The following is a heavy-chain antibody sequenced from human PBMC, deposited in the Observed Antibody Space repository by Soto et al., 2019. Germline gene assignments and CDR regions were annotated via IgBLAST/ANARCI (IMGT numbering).Heavy chain of an antibody. CDR3: VRGSCSSASCYTGDY. V-gene: IGHV4-59*01. CDR1: GGSISSYY. D-gene: IGHD2-2*02. J-gene: IGHJ4*02. Sequence: LSLTCTVSGGSISSYYWSWIRQPPGKGLEWIGYIYYSGSTNYNPSLKSRVTISVDTSKSHFSLKLSSVTAGDTAVYYCVRGSCSSASCYTGDYWGQGMLVTVSS. CDR2: IYYSGST.